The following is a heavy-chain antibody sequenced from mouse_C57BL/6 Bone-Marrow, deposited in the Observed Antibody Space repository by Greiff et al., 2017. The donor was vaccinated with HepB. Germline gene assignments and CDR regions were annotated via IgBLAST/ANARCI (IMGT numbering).Heavy chain of an antibody. D-gene: IGHD2-1*01. CDR2: IDPSDSYT. V-gene: IGHV1-69*01. Sequence: QVQLKQPGAELVMPGASVKLSCKASGYTFTSYWMHWVKQRPGQGLEWIGEIDPSDSYTNYNQKFKGKSTLTVDKSSSTAYMQLSSLTSEDSAVYYCARLVGNYEDAMDYWGQGTSVTVSS. CDR3: ARLVGNYEDAMDY. J-gene: IGHJ4*01. CDR1: GYTFTSYW.